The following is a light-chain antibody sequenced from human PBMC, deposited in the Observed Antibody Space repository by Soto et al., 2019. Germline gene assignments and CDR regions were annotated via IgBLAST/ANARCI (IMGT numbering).Light chain of an antibody. CDR3: QQRFSWPLT. CDR2: EAA. CDR1: QSVSTY. V-gene: IGKV3-11*01. J-gene: IGKJ4*01. Sequence: EIVMTQSPDTLSLSSGERATLSCRASQSVSTYLAWYQQKPGQTPRLLIYEAAIRATGIPARFSASGSGTDFILTISSLAPEDFAVYFCQQRFSWPLTFGGGTKVDIK.